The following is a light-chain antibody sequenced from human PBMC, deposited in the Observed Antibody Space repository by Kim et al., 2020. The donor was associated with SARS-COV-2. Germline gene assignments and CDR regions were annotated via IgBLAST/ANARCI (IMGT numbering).Light chain of an antibody. CDR3: TSYTSSSTYV. CDR1: SSDVGAYKY. Sequence: GQSITISCAGTSSDVGAYKYVSWYQQHPGKAPKLLIYDVSDRPSGVSNRFSGSKSGNTASLNISGLQAEDEADYYCTSYTSSSTYVFGTGTKVTVL. J-gene: IGLJ1*01. CDR2: DVS. V-gene: IGLV2-14*03.